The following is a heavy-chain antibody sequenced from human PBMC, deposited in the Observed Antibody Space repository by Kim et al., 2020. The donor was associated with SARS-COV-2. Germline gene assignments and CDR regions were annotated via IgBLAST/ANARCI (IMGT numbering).Heavy chain of an antibody. Sequence: YMGIKNYYDDSGKGRFTISRDDSNTILYLQMNNLRAEDTAVYYCAREFDPWGQGTLVTVSS. CDR3: AREFDP. CDR2: YMGIKN. V-gene: IGHV3-33*01. J-gene: IGHJ5*02.